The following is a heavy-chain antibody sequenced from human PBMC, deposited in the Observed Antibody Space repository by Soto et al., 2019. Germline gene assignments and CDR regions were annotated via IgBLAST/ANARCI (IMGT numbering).Heavy chain of an antibody. Sequence: GRLYLTSAVFGGTISSYYWSLIRQPQGKGLEWIGYIYYSGSTNYNPSLKSRVTISVATSKNQFSLKLSSVTAADTAVYYCARHPRTTVTTWWFDSRGQGTLVTVSS. CDR1: GGTISSYY. D-gene: IGHD4-17*01. V-gene: IGHV4-59*08. CDR3: ARHPRTTVTTWWFDS. J-gene: IGHJ5*01. CDR2: IYYSGST.